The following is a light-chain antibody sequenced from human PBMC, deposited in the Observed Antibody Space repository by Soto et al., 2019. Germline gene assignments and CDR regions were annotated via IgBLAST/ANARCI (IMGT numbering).Light chain of an antibody. CDR2: GAS. V-gene: IGKV3-20*01. CDR1: QSVDTTF. CDR3: QQYMSSVT. Sequence: EIVLTQSPGSLSLSPGQRATLSCRASQSVDTTFFAWYQKKPGQAPRLLIQGASKRATGIPDRFSGSGSGTYFTLIIIRLEPEDFAVYYCQQYMSSVTFGQGTKVEIK. J-gene: IGKJ1*01.